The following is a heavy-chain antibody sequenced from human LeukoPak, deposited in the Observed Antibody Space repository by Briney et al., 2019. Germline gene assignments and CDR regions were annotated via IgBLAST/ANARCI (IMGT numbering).Heavy chain of an antibody. CDR1: GFSFRNFV. Sequence: PGGSLRLSCAAFGFSFRNFVKSWVRQAPGKGLEWVSSINNDGHHTYYADSVMGRFTISRDDSKNTIYLQMNSLRADDTAVYYCVKGDYYSYYMDVWGRGVTVTVSS. CDR2: INNDGHHT. D-gene: IGHD3-16*01. J-gene: IGHJ6*03. V-gene: IGHV3-23*03. CDR3: VKGDYYSYYMDV.